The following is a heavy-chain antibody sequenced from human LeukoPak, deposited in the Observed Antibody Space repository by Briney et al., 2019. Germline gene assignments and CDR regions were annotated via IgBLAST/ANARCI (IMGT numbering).Heavy chain of an antibody. CDR1: GFTSSNYW. V-gene: IGHV3-7*01. J-gene: IGHJ4*02. CDR2: IKQDGSEK. D-gene: IGHD6-13*01. CDR3: ARDSLEYTTSSAAY. Sequence: GGSLRLTCAASGFTSSNYWMSWVRQAPGKGLEWVAIIKQDGSEKYSVDSVKGRFIISRDNAKNSLYLQMNRLRVEDTALYYCARDSLEYTTSSAAYWGQGALVTVSS.